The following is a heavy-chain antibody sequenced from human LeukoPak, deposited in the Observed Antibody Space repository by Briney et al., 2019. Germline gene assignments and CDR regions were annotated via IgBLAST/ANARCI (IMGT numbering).Heavy chain of an antibody. J-gene: IGHJ4*02. Sequence: SETLSLTCAVSGGSISSGDYSWSWIRQPPGKGLEWIGCIYHSGSTYYNRSLKSRVTISVDRSKNQFSLKLSSVTAADTAVYYCARINLEWPEDDYWGQGTLVTVSS. CDR1: GGSISSGDYS. CDR2: IYHSGST. V-gene: IGHV4-30-2*01. CDR3: ARINLEWPEDDY. D-gene: IGHD3-3*01.